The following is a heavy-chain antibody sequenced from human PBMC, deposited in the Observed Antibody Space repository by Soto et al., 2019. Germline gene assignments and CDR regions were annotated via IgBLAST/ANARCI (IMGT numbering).Heavy chain of an antibody. D-gene: IGHD6-6*01. CDR2: IYYSGST. J-gene: IGHJ4*02. CDR3: ARVGGVAARTFSY. V-gene: IGHV4-59*01. CDR1: GGSISSDY. Sequence: SETLSLTCTVSGGSISSDYWSWVRQPPGKGLEWIGYIYYSGSTNYNPSLESRVTIALDPSKNKFSLKLRPLTTADTAVYFCARVGGVAARTFSYWGKGTLVTVSS.